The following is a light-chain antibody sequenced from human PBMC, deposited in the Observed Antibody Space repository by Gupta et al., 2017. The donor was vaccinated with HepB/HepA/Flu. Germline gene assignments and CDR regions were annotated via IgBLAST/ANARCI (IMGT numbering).Light chain of an antibody. CDR2: YDN. CDR1: NIGSKS. Sequence: SYVLTQPPSVSVAPEKTARITCGGNNIGSKSVHWYQQKPGQAPVLVIYYDNDRPSGIPERFSGSNSGNTATLTISRVEAGDEADYYCQVWDSSSDHVVFCGGTKLTVL. CDR3: QVWDSSSDHVV. J-gene: IGLJ2*01. V-gene: IGLV3-21*04.